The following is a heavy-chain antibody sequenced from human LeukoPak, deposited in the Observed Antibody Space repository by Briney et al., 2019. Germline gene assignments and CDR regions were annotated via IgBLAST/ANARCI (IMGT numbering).Heavy chain of an antibody. J-gene: IGHJ4*02. D-gene: IGHD2-8*01. CDR3: ARAPYSDSWYYFDY. Sequence: PSETLSLTCTVSGGSISSGDYYWSWIRQPPGKGLEWIGYIYYSGSTYYNPSLKSRVTISVDTSKNQFSLKLSSVTAADTAVFYCARAPYSDSWYYFDYWGQGTLVTVSS. CDR2: IYYSGST. V-gene: IGHV4-30-4*08. CDR1: GGSISSGDYY.